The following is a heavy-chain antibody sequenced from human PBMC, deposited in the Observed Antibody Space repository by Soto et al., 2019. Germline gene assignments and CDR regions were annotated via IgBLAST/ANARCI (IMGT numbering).Heavy chain of an antibody. Sequence: EVQLVESGGGLIQPGGSLRLSSAASGFTFSRYWMHWVRQAPGKGLVWVSRINSDGSTTNYADSVRGRFTISRDNAKNTLYLQMNSLRGEDTAVYYCARDWHNSGLDYWGQGTLVTVSS. D-gene: IGHD1-26*01. CDR1: GFTFSRYW. J-gene: IGHJ4*02. CDR3: ARDWHNSGLDY. CDR2: INSDGSTT. V-gene: IGHV3-74*01.